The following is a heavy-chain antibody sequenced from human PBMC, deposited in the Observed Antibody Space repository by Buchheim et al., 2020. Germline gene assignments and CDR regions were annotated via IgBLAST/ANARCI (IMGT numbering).Heavy chain of an antibody. D-gene: IGHD6-6*01. J-gene: IGHJ5*02. CDR3: ARTLGRYSSSSVWFDP. CDR2: IDWDDDK. V-gene: IGHV2-70*01. CDR1: STSGMC. Sequence: STSGMCVSWIRQPPGKALEWLALIDWDDDKYYSTSLKTRLTISKDTSKNQVVLTMTNMDPVDSATYYCARTLGRYSSSSVWFDPWGQGTL.